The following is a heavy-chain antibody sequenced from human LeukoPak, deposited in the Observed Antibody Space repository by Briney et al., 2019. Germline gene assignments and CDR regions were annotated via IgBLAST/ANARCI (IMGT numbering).Heavy chain of an antibody. Sequence: PSQTLSLTCTVSGGSISSGSYYWSWIRQPAGKGLEWIGRIYTSGSTNYNPSLKSRVTISVDTSKNQFSLKLSSVTAADTAVYYCARDRVGDYGDYGTDYWGQGTLVTVSS. V-gene: IGHV4-61*02. J-gene: IGHJ4*02. CDR1: GGSISSGSYY. CDR3: ARDRVGDYGDYGTDY. D-gene: IGHD4-17*01. CDR2: IYTSGST.